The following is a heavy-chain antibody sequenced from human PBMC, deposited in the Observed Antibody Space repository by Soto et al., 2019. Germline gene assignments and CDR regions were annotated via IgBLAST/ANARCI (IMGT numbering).Heavy chain of an antibody. D-gene: IGHD6-6*01. V-gene: IGHV1-18*01. CDR1: GYTFTSYG. CDR2: TSAYNGNT. Sequence: QVQLVQSGAEVKKPGASVKVSCKASGYTFTSYGISWVRQAPGQGLEWMGWTSAYNGNTNYAQKLQGRVTMTTDTSTSTAYMELRSLTSDDTAVYYCARSRGLAARPSDWYGRDVWGQGTTVTVSS. CDR3: ARSRGLAARPSDWYGRDV. J-gene: IGHJ6*02.